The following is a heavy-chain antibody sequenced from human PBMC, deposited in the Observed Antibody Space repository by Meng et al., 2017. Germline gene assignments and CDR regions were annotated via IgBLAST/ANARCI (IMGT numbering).Heavy chain of an antibody. Sequence: SVKVSCKASGGSFSHYAFNWVRQGPGQGLEWMGRVIPFLDRTDYAQQFQGRFTITTDESTTTIYMDLGSLTSDDTAVYFCARDARPYYSGSGSYYKVGKFDYWGQGVLVTVSS. D-gene: IGHD3-10*01. CDR2: VIPFLDRT. J-gene: IGHJ4*02. CDR3: ARDARPYYSGSGSYYKVGKFDY. V-gene: IGHV1-69*05. CDR1: GGSFSHYA.